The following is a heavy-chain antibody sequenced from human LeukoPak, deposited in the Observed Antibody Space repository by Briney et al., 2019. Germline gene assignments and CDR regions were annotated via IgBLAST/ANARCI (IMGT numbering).Heavy chain of an antibody. V-gene: IGHV1-18*01. CDR2: ISAYNGNT. CDR1: GYTFTSYG. Sequence: ASVKVSCKASGYTFTSYGISWVRQAPGQGLEWMGWISAYNGNTNYAQKLQGRVTMTTDTSTSTAYMELRSLRSDDTAVYYCARDLLEDYYGSGSDYTTFDYWGQGTLFTVSS. CDR3: ARDLLEDYYGSGSDYTTFDY. D-gene: IGHD3-10*01. J-gene: IGHJ4*02.